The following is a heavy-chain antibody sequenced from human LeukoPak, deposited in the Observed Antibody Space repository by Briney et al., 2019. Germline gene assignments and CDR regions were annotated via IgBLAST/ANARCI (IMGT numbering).Heavy chain of an antibody. Sequence: RASVKVSCKASRYTFTNYAMNWVRQAPGQGLEWMGWINTNTGNPTYAQGFTGRFVFSLDTSVSTAYLQISSLEAEDTAVYYCARRYCSGSSCQIDYWGQGTLLTVSS. D-gene: IGHD2-15*01. CDR1: RYTFTNYA. V-gene: IGHV7-4-1*02. CDR3: ARRYCSGSSCQIDY. J-gene: IGHJ4*02. CDR2: INTNTGNP.